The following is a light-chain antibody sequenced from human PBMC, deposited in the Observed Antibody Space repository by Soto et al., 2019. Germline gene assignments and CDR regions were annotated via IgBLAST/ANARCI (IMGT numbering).Light chain of an antibody. CDR1: HDIKKY. CDR3: QQSYSTLRT. V-gene: IGKV1-39*01. Sequence: DIQMTQSPSSLSASVGDRVTITCQASHDIKKYLNWYQQKAHKVPKLLIHDASTLASGVPSRFSGSGSGTDFTLTISSLQPEDFATYYCQQSYSTLRTFGPGTKVDIK. J-gene: IGKJ3*01. CDR2: DAS.